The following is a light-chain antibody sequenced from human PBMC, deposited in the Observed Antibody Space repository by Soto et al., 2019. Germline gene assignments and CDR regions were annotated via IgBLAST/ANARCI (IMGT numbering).Light chain of an antibody. CDR1: SSDVGGYNY. CDR2: EVS. Sequence: QSVLTQPASVSGSPGQSITISCTGTSSDVGGYNYVSWYQQHPGKAPKLMIYEVSNRPSGVSNRFSGSKSGNTASLPISGLQAEDEADYYCSSYTSSSTFYVFGTGTKRTVL. V-gene: IGLV2-14*01. J-gene: IGLJ1*01. CDR3: SSYTSSSTFYV.